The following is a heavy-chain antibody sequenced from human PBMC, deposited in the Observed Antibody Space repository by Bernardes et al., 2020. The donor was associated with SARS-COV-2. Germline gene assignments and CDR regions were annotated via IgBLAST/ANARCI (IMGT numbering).Heavy chain of an antibody. CDR2: IKQDGSEK. Sequence: GGSLRLSCIASGFTFSNYWMSWVRQAPGKGLEWVANIKQDGSEKYYVDSVKGRFTISRDNAKNSVYLQMSSLRAEDTAVYYCAKDLYSKNMGYHYNGMDVWGQGTTVTVSS. D-gene: IGHD5-12*01. CDR3: AKDLYSKNMGYHYNGMDV. CDR1: GFTFSNYW. J-gene: IGHJ6*02. V-gene: IGHV3-7*01.